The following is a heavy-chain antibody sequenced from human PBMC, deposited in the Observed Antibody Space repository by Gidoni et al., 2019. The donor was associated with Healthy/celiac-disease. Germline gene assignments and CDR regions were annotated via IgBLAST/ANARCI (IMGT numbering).Heavy chain of an antibody. CDR1: GFTFSSYS. V-gene: IGHV3-48*02. Sequence: EVQLVESGGGLVQPGGSLRLSCAASGFTFSSYSMNWVRQAPGKGLEWVSYISSSSSTICYADSVKCRFTISRDNAKNSLYLQMNSLRDEDTAVYYCARNNRFVEWLDDAFDIWGQGTMVTVSS. D-gene: IGHD3-3*01. J-gene: IGHJ3*02. CDR3: ARNNRFVEWLDDAFDI. CDR2: ISSSSSTI.